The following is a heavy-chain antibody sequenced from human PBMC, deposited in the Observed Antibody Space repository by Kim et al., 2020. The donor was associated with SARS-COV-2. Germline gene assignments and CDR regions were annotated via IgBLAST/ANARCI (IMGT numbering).Heavy chain of an antibody. V-gene: IGHV4-39*01. D-gene: IGHD1-7*01. J-gene: IGHJ4*02. Sequence: SETLSLTCTVPGGSISSSSYYWGWICQPPGKGLEWIGSIYYSGSTYYNPSLKSRVTISVDTSKNQFSLKLSSVTAADTAVYYCASRNYRFDYWGQGTLVTVSS. CDR2: IYYSGST. CDR1: GGSISSSSYY. CDR3: ASRNYRFDY.